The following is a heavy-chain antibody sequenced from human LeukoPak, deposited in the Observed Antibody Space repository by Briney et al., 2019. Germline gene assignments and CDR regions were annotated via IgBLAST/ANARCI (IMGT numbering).Heavy chain of an antibody. CDR2: ISAYNGNT. J-gene: IGHJ6*03. Sequence: ASVKVSCKASGYTFTSYGISWVRQAPGQGLEWMGWISAYNGNTNYAQKLQGRVTMTTDTSTSTAYMELRSLRSDDTAVYYCASCPEKVWFGELFYHYYYYYYMDVWGKGTTVTVSS. D-gene: IGHD3-10*01. CDR1: GYTFTSYG. CDR3: ASCPEKVWFGELFYHYYYYYYMDV. V-gene: IGHV1-18*01.